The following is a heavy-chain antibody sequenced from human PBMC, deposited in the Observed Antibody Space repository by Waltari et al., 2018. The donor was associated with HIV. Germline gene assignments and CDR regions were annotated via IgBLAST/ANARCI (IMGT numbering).Heavy chain of an antibody. J-gene: IGHJ5*02. CDR1: GGSVSRGSSY. CDR3: ARVPRSAAAARGRWFDP. Sequence: QVQLQESGQGLVKPSETLSLTCTVSGGSVSRGSSYWSWIRQPPGKGLEWIGYIYYSGSTNYNPSLKSRVTISVDTSKNQFSLKLSSVTAADTAVYYCARVPRSAAAARGRWFDPWGQGTLVTVSS. CDR2: IYYSGST. D-gene: IGHD6-13*01. V-gene: IGHV4-61*01.